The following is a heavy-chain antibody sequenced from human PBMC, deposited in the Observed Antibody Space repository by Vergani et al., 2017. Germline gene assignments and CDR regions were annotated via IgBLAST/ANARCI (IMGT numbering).Heavy chain of an antibody. J-gene: IGHJ4*02. V-gene: IGHV3-30-3*01. CDR2: ISYDVSNK. CDR3: ARGAQIVVVVAATPSDY. CDR1: GFTFSSYA. Sequence: QVQLVESGGGVVQPGRSLRLSCAASGFTFSSYAMHWVRQAPGKGLEWVAVISYDVSNKYYADSVKGRFTISRDNSKNTLYLQMNSLRAEDTAVYYCARGAQIVVVVAATPSDYWGQGTLVTVSS. D-gene: IGHD2-15*01.